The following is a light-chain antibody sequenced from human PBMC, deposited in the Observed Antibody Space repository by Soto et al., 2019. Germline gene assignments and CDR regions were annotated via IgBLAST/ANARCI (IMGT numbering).Light chain of an antibody. J-gene: IGKJ1*01. CDR3: HQYYGLPRT. Sequence: SQSPSALSLSTGERATLSCRASQNISLYLTWYQQKPGKGPNLLIYATSTMHGGVPSRFSGSGSGTEFTLTITSLQSEDFATYYCHQYYGLPRTFGQGTKVDIK. CDR1: QNISLY. V-gene: IGKV1-39*01. CDR2: ATS.